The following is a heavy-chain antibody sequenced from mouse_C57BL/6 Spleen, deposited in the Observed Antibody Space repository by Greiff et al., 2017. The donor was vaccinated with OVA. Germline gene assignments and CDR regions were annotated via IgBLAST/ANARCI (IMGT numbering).Heavy chain of an antibody. CDR3: ARDRGNYPYYYAMDY. Sequence: EVQVVESGGGLVKPGGSLKLSCAASGFTFSSYAMSWVRQTPEKRLAWVATISDGGSYTYYPDNVKGRFTISRDNAKNNLYLQMSHLKSEDTAMYYCARDRGNYPYYYAMDYWGQGTSVTVSS. D-gene: IGHD2-1*01. J-gene: IGHJ4*01. V-gene: IGHV5-4*01. CDR2: ISDGGSYT. CDR1: GFTFSSYA.